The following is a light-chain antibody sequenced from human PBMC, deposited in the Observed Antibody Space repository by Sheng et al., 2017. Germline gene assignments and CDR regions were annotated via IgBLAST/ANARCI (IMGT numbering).Light chain of an antibody. CDR3: QQYDKWPLT. CDR1: QSVSSN. V-gene: IGKV3-15*01. Sequence: EIVMTQSPATLSLSPGERATLSCRASQSVSSNVAWYQQKPGLAPRLLIYGASFRATGFPARLSGSGSGTEFTLTISSLQSEDFAVYYCQQYDKWPLTFGGGTKVEIK. CDR2: GAS. J-gene: IGKJ4*01.